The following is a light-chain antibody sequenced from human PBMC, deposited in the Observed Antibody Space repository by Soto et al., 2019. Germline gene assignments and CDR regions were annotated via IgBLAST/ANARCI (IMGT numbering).Light chain of an antibody. V-gene: IGLV1-47*01. Sequence: QSVLTQPPSASGTPGQRVTISCSGSSSNIGSNYVYWYQQLPGTAPKLLIYRNNQRPSGVPDRFSGSQSGTAASLAISGLRSEDEADYSCAAWDDSLSGVIFAVGTQLTVL. CDR2: RNN. J-gene: IGLJ2*01. CDR3: AAWDDSLSGVI. CDR1: SSNIGSNY.